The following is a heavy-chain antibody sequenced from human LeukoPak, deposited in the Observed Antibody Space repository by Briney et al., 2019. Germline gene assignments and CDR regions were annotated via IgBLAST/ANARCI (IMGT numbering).Heavy chain of an antibody. Sequence: GGSLRLSCAASGFTLSDSYMTWIRQAPGKGLEWVSYISNSGHTKYYADSVKGRFTISRDNTKNSVHLQMNSLRAEDTALYYCARTGYFGANGFDYWGQGTLVTVSS. V-gene: IGHV3-11*01. D-gene: IGHD4/OR15-4a*01. CDR3: ARTGYFGANGFDY. J-gene: IGHJ4*02. CDR2: ISNSGHTK. CDR1: GFTLSDSY.